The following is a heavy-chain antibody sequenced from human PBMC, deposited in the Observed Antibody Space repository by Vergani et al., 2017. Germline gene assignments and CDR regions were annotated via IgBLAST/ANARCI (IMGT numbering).Heavy chain of an antibody. Sequence: VQLLESGGGLVKPGGSLRLSCAASGFTFSDYYMSWIRQAPGKGLEWVSYISSSGSTIYYADSVKGRFTISRDNAKNSLYLQMNSLRAEDTAVYYCARVLDTMVRGVENNWFDPWGQGTLVTVSS. J-gene: IGHJ5*02. CDR2: ISSSGSTI. CDR3: ARVLDTMVRGVENNWFDP. CDR1: GFTFSDYY. V-gene: IGHV3-11*01. D-gene: IGHD3-10*01.